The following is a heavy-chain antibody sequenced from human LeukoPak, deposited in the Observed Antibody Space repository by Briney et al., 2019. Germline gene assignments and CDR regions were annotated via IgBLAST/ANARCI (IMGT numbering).Heavy chain of an antibody. V-gene: IGHV3-9*01. CDR3: AKDSLSIAAAGGTNSQAFDI. CDR2: ISWNSGSI. CDR1: GFTFSSYA. Sequence: GGSLRLSCAAFGFTFSSYAMSWVRQAPGKGLEWVSGISWNSGSIGYADSVKGRFTISRDNAKNSLYLQMNSLRAEDTALYYCAKDSLSIAAAGGTNSQAFDIWGQGTMVTVSS. J-gene: IGHJ3*02. D-gene: IGHD6-13*01.